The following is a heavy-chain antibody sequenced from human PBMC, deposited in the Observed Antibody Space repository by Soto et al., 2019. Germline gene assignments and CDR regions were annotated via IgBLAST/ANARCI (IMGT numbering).Heavy chain of an antibody. CDR1: GGFRNSYY. CDR3: ARVEAAGSGGSCYRLFDY. V-gene: IGHV4-59*01. CDR2: VYYSGST. D-gene: IGHD2-15*01. J-gene: IGHJ4*02. Sequence: SETLSLTCTVSGGFRNSYYWSWIRQSPGRGLEWIAYVYYSGSTNYNPSLKSRVTISVDTSKNQFSLKLSSVTAADTAVYYCARVEAAGSGGSCYRLFDYWGQGTLVTVSS.